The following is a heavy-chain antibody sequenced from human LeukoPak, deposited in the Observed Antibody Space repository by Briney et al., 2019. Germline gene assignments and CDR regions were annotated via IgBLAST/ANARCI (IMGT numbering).Heavy chain of an antibody. CDR1: GYTFTSHY. Sequence: ASVKVSCKASGYTFTSHYMHWVRQAPGQGLEWMGLINPSGSSTLYAQKFQGRVTMTRDMSTTTDYMELSSLRSEDTAVYCCAGDNSVGDIAWWFDPWGQGTLVTVSS. CDR3: AGDNSVGDIAWWFDP. J-gene: IGHJ5*02. CDR2: INPSGSST. V-gene: IGHV1-46*01. D-gene: IGHD3-16*02.